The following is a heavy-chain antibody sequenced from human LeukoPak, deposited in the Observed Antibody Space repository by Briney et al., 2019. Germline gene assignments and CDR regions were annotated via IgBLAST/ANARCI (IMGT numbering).Heavy chain of an antibody. V-gene: IGHV1-2*02. D-gene: IGHD3-10*01. CDR2: INPSSGGT. CDR1: GYTFTGYY. CDR3: ARLGLLWFGESITWFDP. Sequence: ASVKVSCKASGYTFTGYYMHWVRQAPGQRLEWMGWINPSSGGTNYAQKFQGRATMTRDTSISTAYMELSRLRSDDTAVYYCARLGLLWFGESITWFDPWGQGTLVTVSS. J-gene: IGHJ5*02.